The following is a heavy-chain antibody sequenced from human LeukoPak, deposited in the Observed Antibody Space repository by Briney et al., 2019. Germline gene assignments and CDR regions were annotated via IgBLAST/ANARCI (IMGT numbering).Heavy chain of an antibody. D-gene: IGHD6-25*01. CDR1: GFTFSNYW. CDR2: IKQTGNEK. V-gene: IGHV3-7*01. Sequence: PGGSLRLSCAVSGFTFSNYWMSWVRQAPGKELEWVANIKQTGNEKYYVDSVRGRFTISRDDAENSLYLQMNSLRAEDTAVYYCAASSGLYCFDYWGQGTLVTVSS. J-gene: IGHJ4*02. CDR3: AASSGLYCFDY.